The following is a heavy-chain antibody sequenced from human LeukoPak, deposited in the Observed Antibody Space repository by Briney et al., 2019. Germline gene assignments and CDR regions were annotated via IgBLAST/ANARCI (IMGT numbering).Heavy chain of an antibody. J-gene: IGHJ4*02. V-gene: IGHV4-59*01. CDR3: AGGRYGDSTGY. Sequence: SETLSLTCTVSGGSISSYYWSWLRQPPGKGLEWIGYIYYSGSTNYNPSLKSRVTISVDTSKNQFSLKLSSVTAADTAVYYCAGGRYGDSTGYWGQGTLVTVSS. CDR1: GGSISSYY. CDR2: IYYSGST. D-gene: IGHD4-17*01.